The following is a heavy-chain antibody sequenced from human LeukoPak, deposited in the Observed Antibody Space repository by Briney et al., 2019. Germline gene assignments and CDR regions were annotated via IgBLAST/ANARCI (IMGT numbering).Heavy chain of an antibody. Sequence: PGRSLRLSCAASGFTFSSYGMHWVRQAPGKGLEWVAVISYDGSNKYYADSVKGRFTISRDNSKNTLYLQMNSLRAEDTAVYYCAKDMLSSGWCWGQGTLVTVSS. D-gene: IGHD6-19*01. J-gene: IGHJ4*02. CDR2: ISYDGSNK. V-gene: IGHV3-30*18. CDR3: AKDMLSSGWC. CDR1: GFTFSSYG.